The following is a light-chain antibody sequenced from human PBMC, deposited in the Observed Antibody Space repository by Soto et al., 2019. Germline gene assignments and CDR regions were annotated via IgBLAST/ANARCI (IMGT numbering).Light chain of an antibody. Sequence: QSVLTQPASVSGSPGQSITISCTGTSSDVGSYNLVSWYQQHPGKDPKLMIYEGSKRPSGVSNRFSGSKSGNTASLTISGLQAEDEADYYCCSYAGSSTYVFGTGTKGTV. CDR3: CSYAGSSTYV. J-gene: IGLJ1*01. V-gene: IGLV2-23*01. CDR2: EGS. CDR1: SSDVGSYNL.